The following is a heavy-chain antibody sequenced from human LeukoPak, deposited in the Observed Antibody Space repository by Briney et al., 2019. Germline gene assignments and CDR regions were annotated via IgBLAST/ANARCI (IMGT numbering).Heavy chain of an antibody. CDR2: IYHTGST. CDR1: GGSINSGGYY. Sequence: SSETLSLTCTVSGGSINSGGYYWTWIRQPPGKGLECIGYIYHTGSTYYSPSLKSRVTISVDRSKNQFSLKLSSVTAADTAVYYCARSRFSGYDYYFGYWGQGTLVTVSS. CDR3: ARSRFSGYDYYFGY. J-gene: IGHJ4*02. D-gene: IGHD5-12*01. V-gene: IGHV4-30-2*01.